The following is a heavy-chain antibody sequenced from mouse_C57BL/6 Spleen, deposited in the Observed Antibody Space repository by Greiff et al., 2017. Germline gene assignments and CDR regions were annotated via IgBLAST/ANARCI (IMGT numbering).Heavy chain of an antibody. CDR2: INPGSGGT. CDR3: ARFGATVVAEDAMDY. D-gene: IGHD1-1*01. Sequence: VQLQESGAELVRPGTSVKVSCKASGYAFTNYLIEWVKQRPGQGLEWIGVINPGSGGTNYNEKFKGKATLTADKSSSTAYMQLSSLTSEDSAVYFCARFGATVVAEDAMDYWGQGTSVTVSS. J-gene: IGHJ4*01. V-gene: IGHV1-54*01. CDR1: GYAFTNYL.